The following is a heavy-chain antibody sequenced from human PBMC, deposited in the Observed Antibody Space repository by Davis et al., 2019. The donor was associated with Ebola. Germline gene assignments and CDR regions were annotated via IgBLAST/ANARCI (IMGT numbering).Heavy chain of an antibody. CDR3: ARGTYRMDV. J-gene: IGHJ6*02. CDR2: INHSVST. Sequence: GSLRLSCAASGGSISSSNLWSWIRQPPGKGLEWIGEINHSVSTNYNPSRKSRVTISVDTSKNQFSLKLSSVTAADTAVYYCARGTYRMDVWGQGTTVTVSS. CDR1: GGSISSSNL. V-gene: IGHV4-4*02.